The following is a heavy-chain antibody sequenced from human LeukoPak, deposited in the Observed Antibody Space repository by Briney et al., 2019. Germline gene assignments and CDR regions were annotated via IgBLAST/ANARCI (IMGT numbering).Heavy chain of an antibody. V-gene: IGHV1-46*01. Sequence: GASVKASCKASGYTFTSYYMHWVRQAPGQGLEWMGIINPSGGSTSYAQKFQGRVTMTRDMSTSTVYMELSSLRSEDTAVYYCALGSGVTEPFDYWGQGTLVTVSS. CDR3: ALGSGVTEPFDY. CDR2: INPSGGST. J-gene: IGHJ4*02. D-gene: IGHD3-3*01. CDR1: GYTFTSYY.